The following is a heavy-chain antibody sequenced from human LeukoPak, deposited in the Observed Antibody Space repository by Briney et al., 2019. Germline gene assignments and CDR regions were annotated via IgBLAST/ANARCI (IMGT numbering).Heavy chain of an antibody. CDR1: GGSISSYY. CDR2: IYYSGST. V-gene: IGHV4-59*12. Sequence: SETLSLTCTVSGGSISSYYWSWIRQPPGKGLEWIGYIYYSGSTNYNPSLKSRVTISVDTSKNQFSLKLSSVTAADTAVYYCARVGGYYYDSSGYYQYWGQGTLVTVSS. CDR3: ARVGGYYYDSSGYYQY. J-gene: IGHJ4*02. D-gene: IGHD3-22*01.